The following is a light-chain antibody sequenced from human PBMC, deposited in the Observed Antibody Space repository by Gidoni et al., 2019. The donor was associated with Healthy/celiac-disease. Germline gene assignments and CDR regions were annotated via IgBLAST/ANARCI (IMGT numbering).Light chain of an antibody. V-gene: IGKV1-33*01. CDR3: QQYDNLPALT. Sequence: DIQMTKSPSSLSASVGDRVTITSQASQDISNYLNWYQQKPGKAPKLLIYDASNLETGVPSRFSGSGSGTDFTFTISSLQPEDIATYYCQQYDNLPALTFGGGTKVEIK. CDR1: QDISNY. CDR2: DAS. J-gene: IGKJ4*01.